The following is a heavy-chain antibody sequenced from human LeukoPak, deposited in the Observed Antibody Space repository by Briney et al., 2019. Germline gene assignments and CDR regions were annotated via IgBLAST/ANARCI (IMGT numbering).Heavy chain of an antibody. CDR3: ARAFYPGYYSYMAV. CDR1: GGSFSGYY. CDR2: IYYSGST. V-gene: IGHV4-59*01. D-gene: IGHD3-3*02. J-gene: IGHJ6*03. Sequence: SETLSPTCAVYGGSFSGYYWSWLRQPPGKGLEWIGYIYYSGSTNYNPSLKSRVTISVDTSKNQFSLKLSSVTAADTAVYYCARAFYPGYYSYMAVWGKGTTVTVSS.